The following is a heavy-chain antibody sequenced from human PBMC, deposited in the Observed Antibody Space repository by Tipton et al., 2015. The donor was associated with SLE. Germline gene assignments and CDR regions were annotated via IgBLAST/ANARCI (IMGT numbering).Heavy chain of an antibody. CDR1: GFPFSTFA. CDR2: IWYDGSNK. D-gene: IGHD3-16*01. Sequence: SLRLSCAASGFPFSTFAMHWVRQAPGKGLEWVAVIWYDGSNKFYADSVKGRFTISRDNSKNTVSLQMNSLRVEDTAVYFCARGRGGEFLDYWGQGTLVTVSS. J-gene: IGHJ4*02. CDR3: ARGRGGEFLDY. V-gene: IGHV3-33*01.